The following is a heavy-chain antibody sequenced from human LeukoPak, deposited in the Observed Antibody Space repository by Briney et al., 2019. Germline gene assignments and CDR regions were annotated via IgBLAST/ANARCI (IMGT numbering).Heavy chain of an antibody. J-gene: IGHJ3*02. D-gene: IGHD1-14*01. CDR2: IDNDGSDT. Sequence: GGSLRLSCEASGFTLSSYWIHWVRQAPGKGLAWVSRIDNDGSDTIFADSVKGRFTLSRDNAKNTVYLQMNSLRAEDTAVYYCARGGFHHGFDIWGQGTMVTVS. CDR1: GFTLSSYW. V-gene: IGHV3-74*01. CDR3: ARGGFHHGFDI.